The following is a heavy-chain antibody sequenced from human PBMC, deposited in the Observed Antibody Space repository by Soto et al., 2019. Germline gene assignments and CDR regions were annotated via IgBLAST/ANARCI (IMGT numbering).Heavy chain of an antibody. J-gene: IGHJ4*02. CDR1: GGSISSYY. D-gene: IGHD2-2*02. Sequence: SETLSLTCTVSGGSISSYYWNWMRQPPGEGLEWIGYIYFTGSTNYNPSLKSRVTISVDTSKNQFSLKLSSVTAADTAVYYCARGSCSRAGCYTGAYWGQGTLVTVSS. CDR2: IYFTGST. CDR3: ARGSCSRAGCYTGAY. V-gene: IGHV4-59*01.